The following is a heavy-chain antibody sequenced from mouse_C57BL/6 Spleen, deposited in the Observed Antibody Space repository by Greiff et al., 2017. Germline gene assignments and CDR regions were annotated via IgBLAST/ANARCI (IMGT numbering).Heavy chain of an antibody. J-gene: IGHJ4*01. Sequence: VQLQESGAELVRPGASVTLSCKASGYTFTDYEMHWVKQTPVHGLEWIGAIDPETGGTAYNQKFKGKAILTAAKSSSTAYMELRSLTSEDSAVYYCTRRSSPYYYARDYWGQGTSVTVSS. CDR1: GYTFTDYE. CDR2: IDPETGGT. D-gene: IGHD1-1*01. V-gene: IGHV1-15*01. CDR3: TRRSSPYYYARDY.